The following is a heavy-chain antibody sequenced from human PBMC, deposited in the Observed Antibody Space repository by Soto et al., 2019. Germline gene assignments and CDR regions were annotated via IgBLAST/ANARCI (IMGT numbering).Heavy chain of an antibody. CDR2: IYPGDSDT. CDR3: ARLAGPAPYYYYHGMDV. D-gene: IGHD6-19*01. Sequence: GESLKISCKGSGYSFTSYWIGWVRQMPGKGLEWMGIIYPGDSDTRYSPSFQGQVTISADKSISTAYLQWSSLKASDTAMYYCARLAGPAPYYYYHGMDVWGQGTTVTVSS. CDR1: GYSFTSYW. V-gene: IGHV5-51*01. J-gene: IGHJ6*02.